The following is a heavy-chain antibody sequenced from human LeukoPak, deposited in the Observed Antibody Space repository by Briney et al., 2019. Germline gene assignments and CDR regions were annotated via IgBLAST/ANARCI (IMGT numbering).Heavy chain of an antibody. J-gene: IGHJ2*01. D-gene: IGHD3-22*01. CDR1: GFTFDDYA. CDR3: AKAGLDSTGYYYHRGINWYFDL. CDR2: ISRNSDHI. Sequence: PGRSLRLSCAASGFTFDDYAMHWVRQAPGKGLEWVSGISRNSDHIDYADSVKGRFTISRDNAKNSLYLQMSSLRAEDTALYYCAKAGLDSTGYYYHRGINWYFDLWGRGTLVTVSS. V-gene: IGHV3-9*01.